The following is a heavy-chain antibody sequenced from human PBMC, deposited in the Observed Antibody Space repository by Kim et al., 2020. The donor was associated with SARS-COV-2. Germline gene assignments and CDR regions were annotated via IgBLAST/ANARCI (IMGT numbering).Heavy chain of an antibody. J-gene: IGHJ4*02. CDR3: GRYHGDAQPPHV. V-gene: IGHV3-48*04. CDR1: GFTFSSYN. D-gene: IGHD2-21*01. CDR2: ITISSTNT. Sequence: GGSLRLSCVASGFTFSSYNMYWVRQAPGKGLEWISYITISSTNTYYADSVKGRFTISRDNAKNSLYLQMNSLTVGDSAVYFCGRYHGDAQPPHVWGQGTLVTVSS.